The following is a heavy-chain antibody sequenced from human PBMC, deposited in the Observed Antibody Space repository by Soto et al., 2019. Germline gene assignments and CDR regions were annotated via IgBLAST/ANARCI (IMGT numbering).Heavy chain of an antibody. D-gene: IGHD3-9*01. J-gene: IGHJ4*02. CDR1: GYTFSSYY. V-gene: IGHV1-46*01. Sequence: QVQLVQSGAEVKKPGASVKVSCKASGYTFSSYYIHWVRQAPGQGLEWIGIINPNGGSTNCAQNFKGRLTVTRDTSTATVSMDLSALTSDDTAMYYCARGLGLGDCWGQGTLVTVSS. CDR3: ARGLGLGDC. CDR2: INPNGGST.